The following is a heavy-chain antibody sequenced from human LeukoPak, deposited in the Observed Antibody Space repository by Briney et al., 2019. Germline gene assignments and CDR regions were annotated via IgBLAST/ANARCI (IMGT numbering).Heavy chain of an antibody. CDR3: ARTKRGTLDAFDI. Sequence: SVKDSCKASGGTFSCYAISWVRQAPGQGLEWMGRIMPILGIANYAQKFQGRVTITADKSTSTAYMELSSLRSEDTAVYYCARTKRGTLDAFDIWGQGTMVTVSS. V-gene: IGHV1-69*04. J-gene: IGHJ3*02. CDR2: IMPILGIA. D-gene: IGHD1-1*01. CDR1: GGTFSCYA.